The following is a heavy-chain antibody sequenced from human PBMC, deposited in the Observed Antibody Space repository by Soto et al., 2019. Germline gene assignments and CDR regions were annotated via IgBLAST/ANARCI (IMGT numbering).Heavy chain of an antibody. V-gene: IGHV3-9*01. D-gene: IGHD6-25*01. CDR2: ISWHSGNI. Sequence: LSISFSASVFTFHDDAMLCVRQAPGKGLEWVSVISWHSGNIAYADSVKGRFTISRDNAKNSLYLQMNSLRVDDTAVYYCVKEGDKAAILPYFDHWGQGTLVTVSS. CDR1: VFTFHDDA. CDR3: VKEGDKAAILPYFDH. J-gene: IGHJ4*02.